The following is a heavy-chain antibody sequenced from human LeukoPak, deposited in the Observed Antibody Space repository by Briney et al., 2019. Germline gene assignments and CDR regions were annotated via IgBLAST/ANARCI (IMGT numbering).Heavy chain of an antibody. J-gene: IGHJ4*02. CDR2: ISYDGSNK. V-gene: IGHV3-30-3*01. CDR3: ASFGSSIPY. CDR1: GFTFSSYA. D-gene: IGHD6-13*01. Sequence: GRSLRLSCAASGFTFSSYAMHWVRQAPGKGLEWVAVISYDGSNKYYADSVKGRFTISRDNSKNTLYLQMNSLRAEDTAVYYCASFGSSIPYWGQGTLVTVSS.